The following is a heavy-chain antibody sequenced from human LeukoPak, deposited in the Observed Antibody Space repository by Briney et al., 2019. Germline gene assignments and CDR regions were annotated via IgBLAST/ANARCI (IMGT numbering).Heavy chain of an antibody. Sequence: GGSLRLSCAASGFTFSSYAMHWVRQAPGKGLEWVAVISYDGSNKYYADSVKGRFTISRGNSKNTLYLQMNSLRAEDTAVYYCARDRGMGSGSYYGWFDPWGQGTLVTVSS. CDR1: GFTFSSYA. CDR3: ARDRGMGSGSYYGWFDP. CDR2: ISYDGSNK. D-gene: IGHD3-10*01. V-gene: IGHV3-30*04. J-gene: IGHJ5*02.